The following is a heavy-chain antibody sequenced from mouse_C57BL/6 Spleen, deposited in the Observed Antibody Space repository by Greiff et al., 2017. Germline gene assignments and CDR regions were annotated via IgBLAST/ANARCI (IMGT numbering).Heavy chain of an antibody. CDR3: ARPPITTGYFDV. J-gene: IGHJ1*03. CDR2: ISSGGSYT. V-gene: IGHV5-6*01. CDR1: GFTFSSYG. D-gene: IGHD1-1*01. Sequence: EVHLVESGGDLVKPGGSLKLSCAASGFTFSSYGMSWVRQTPDKRLEWVATISSGGSYTYYPDSVKGRFTISRDNAKNTLYLQMSSLKSEDTAMYYCARPPITTGYFDVWGTGATVTVSS.